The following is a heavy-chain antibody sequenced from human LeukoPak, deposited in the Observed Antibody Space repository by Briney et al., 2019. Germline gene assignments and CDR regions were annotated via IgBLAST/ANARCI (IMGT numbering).Heavy chain of an antibody. V-gene: IGHV4-4*02. CDR1: GDSIISNQW. J-gene: IGHJ4*02. D-gene: IGHD6-19*01. Sequence: SETLSLTCAVSGDSIISNQWWGWVRQPPGKGLEWIGEIFHSGSTNCNPSLKSRVTISVDTSKNQFSLKLSSVTAADTAVYYCARGGYSSGYDYWGQGTLVTVSS. CDR2: IFHSGST. CDR3: ARGGYSSGYDY.